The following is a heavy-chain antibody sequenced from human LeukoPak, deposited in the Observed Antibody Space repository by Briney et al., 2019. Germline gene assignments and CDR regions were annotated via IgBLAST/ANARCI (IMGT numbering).Heavy chain of an antibody. CDR1: GFTFSSYS. Sequence: GGSLRLSCAASGFTFSSYSMNWVRQAPGKGLEWVSSISSSSSYIYYADSVKGRFTISRDNAKNSLYLQMNSLRAEDTAVYYCASVVVPAASDYWGQGTLVTVSS. CDR3: ASVVVPAASDY. J-gene: IGHJ4*02. CDR2: ISSSSSYI. V-gene: IGHV3-21*01. D-gene: IGHD2-2*01.